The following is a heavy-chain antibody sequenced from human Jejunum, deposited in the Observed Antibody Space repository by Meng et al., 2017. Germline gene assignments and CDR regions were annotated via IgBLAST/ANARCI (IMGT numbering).Heavy chain of an antibody. Sequence: SETLSLTCAVSGGSITGTKWWSWVRQAPGKGLEWIGEIYHIGSTNYNKSLKSRVTISVDKSKNQFSLNLRSVSAADTAIYYCARDEGGDSFQGHAFVLWGQGTLVTVSS. CDR3: ARDEGGDSFQGHAFVL. J-gene: IGHJ3*01. CDR1: GGSITGTKW. V-gene: IGHV4-4*02. CDR2: IYHIGST. D-gene: IGHD2-21*02.